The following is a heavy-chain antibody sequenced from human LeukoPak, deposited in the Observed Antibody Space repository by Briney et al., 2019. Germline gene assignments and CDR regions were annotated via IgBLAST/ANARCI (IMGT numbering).Heavy chain of an antibody. V-gene: IGHV3-66*01. CDR3: ARDRASHGDYEGYFDY. Sequence: PGGSLRLSCAASGFTVSSNYMSWVRQAPGKGLEWVSVIYSRGSTYYADSVKGRFTISRDNSKNTLYLQMNSLRAEDTAVYYCARDRASHGDYEGYFDYWGQGTLVTVSS. D-gene: IGHD4-17*01. CDR2: IYSRGST. J-gene: IGHJ4*02. CDR1: GFTVSSNY.